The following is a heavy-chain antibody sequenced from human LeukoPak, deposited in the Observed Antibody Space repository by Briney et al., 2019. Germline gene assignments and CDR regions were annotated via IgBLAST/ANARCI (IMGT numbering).Heavy chain of an antibody. Sequence: GGSLRLSCAASGFTFSSYWMSWVRQAPGKGLEWVANIEQDGSEKYYVDSVKGRFTISRDNAKNSLYLQMNSLRADDTAVYYCAKRGIYQNWFDPWGQGTLVTVSS. J-gene: IGHJ5*02. D-gene: IGHD2-2*01. V-gene: IGHV3-7*01. CDR3: AKRGIYQNWFDP. CDR2: IEQDGSEK. CDR1: GFTFSSYW.